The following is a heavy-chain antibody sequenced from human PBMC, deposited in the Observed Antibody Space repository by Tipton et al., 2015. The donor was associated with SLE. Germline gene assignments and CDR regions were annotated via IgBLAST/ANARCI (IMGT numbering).Heavy chain of an antibody. Sequence: SLRLSCAASGFTFRSYGMHWVRQAPGKGLEWVAVIWYDGSNTYYADSVKGRFTISRDNSKNTLYLQMNSLRAEDTAVYYCAKGGDFSVGGRTYYYGVDVWGQGTTVTVSS. J-gene: IGHJ6*02. CDR3: AKGGDFSVGGRTYYYGVDV. CDR2: IWYDGSNT. CDR1: GFTFRSYG. D-gene: IGHD3-16*01. V-gene: IGHV3-33*06.